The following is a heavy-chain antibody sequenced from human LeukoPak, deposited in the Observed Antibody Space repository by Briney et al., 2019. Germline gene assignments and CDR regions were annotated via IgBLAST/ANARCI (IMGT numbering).Heavy chain of an antibody. CDR2: ISGSGDST. Sequence: GGSLRLSCAASGFPFSSYAMSWVRQAPGKGLEWVSAISGSGDSTYYAGSVKGRFTISRDNSKSTLYLQMNSLRAEDTAVYYCVKLVGVGELFWGHFLEDFWGQGTLVTVSS. V-gene: IGHV3-23*01. CDR3: VKLVGVGELFWGHFLEDF. J-gene: IGHJ4*02. D-gene: IGHD3-10*01. CDR1: GFPFSSYA.